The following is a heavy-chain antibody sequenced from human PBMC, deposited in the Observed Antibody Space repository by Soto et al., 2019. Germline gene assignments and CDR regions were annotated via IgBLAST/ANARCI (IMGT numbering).Heavy chain of an antibody. D-gene: IGHD1-26*01. CDR1: GFNFSSDV. J-gene: IGHJ3*01. Sequence: GALRLSSAASGFNFSSDVVNWVRQAPGKGLEWVASIFGSGRTTYYADSVKDRFTISRDNSKNTLYLQLNSLRVEDTALYYCAKSQSGSFFAAFDLWGQGTMVKVSS. V-gene: IGHV3-23*01. CDR3: AKSQSGSFFAAFDL. CDR2: IFGSGRTT.